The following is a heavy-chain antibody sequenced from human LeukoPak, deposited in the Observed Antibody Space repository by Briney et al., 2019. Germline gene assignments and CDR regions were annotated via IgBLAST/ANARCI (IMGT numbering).Heavy chain of an antibody. D-gene: IGHD4-23*01. V-gene: IGHV3-7*03. CDR3: VKDLGYSTFDY. CDR2: MNQDGSER. J-gene: IGHJ4*02. Sequence: GGSLRLSCEASGFLFSNSWMSWVRQAPGKGLEWVANMNQDGSERNYVDSVKGRLTISRDNAKGSLYLQMNGLRAEDTAVYFCVKDLGYSTFDYWGQGTLVTVSS. CDR1: GFLFSNSW.